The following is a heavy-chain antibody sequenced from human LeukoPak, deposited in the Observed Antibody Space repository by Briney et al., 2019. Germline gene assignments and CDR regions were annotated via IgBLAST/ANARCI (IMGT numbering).Heavy chain of an antibody. Sequence: GGSLRLSCTASGFTFGDYAMSWFRQAPGKGLEWVGFIRSKAYGGTTEYAASVKGRFTISRDDSKSIAYLQMNSLKTEDTAVYYCTRDYYDSCCTDDYWGQGTLVNVSS. D-gene: IGHD3-22*01. CDR1: GFTFGDYA. V-gene: IGHV3-49*03. J-gene: IGHJ4*02. CDR2: IRSKAYGGTT. CDR3: TRDYYDSCCTDDY.